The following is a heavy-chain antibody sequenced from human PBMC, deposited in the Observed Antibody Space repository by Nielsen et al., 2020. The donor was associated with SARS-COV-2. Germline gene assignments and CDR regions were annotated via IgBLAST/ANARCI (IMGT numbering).Heavy chain of an antibody. Sequence: GESLKISCAASAFTFSTYWMHWVRQAPGKGLVWVAVISYDGSNKYYADSVKGRFTISRDNSKNTLYLQMNSLRAEDTAVYYCARGAAAGVSYWGQGTLVTVSS. CDR3: ARGAAAGVSY. D-gene: IGHD6-13*01. CDR1: AFTFSTYW. CDR2: ISYDGSNK. J-gene: IGHJ4*02. V-gene: IGHV3-30-3*01.